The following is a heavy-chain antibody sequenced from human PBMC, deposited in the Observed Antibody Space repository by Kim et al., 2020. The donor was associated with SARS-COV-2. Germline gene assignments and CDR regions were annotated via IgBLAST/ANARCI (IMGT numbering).Heavy chain of an antibody. CDR2: IYSGGST. V-gene: IGHV3-53*04. Sequence: GGSLRLSCAASGFTVSSNYMSWVRQAPGKGLEWVSVIYSGGSTYYADSVKGRFTISRHNSKNTLYLQMNSLRAEDTAVYYCARGGYSRWYYFDYWGQGTLVTVSS. CDR1: GFTVSSNY. J-gene: IGHJ4*02. CDR3: ARGGYSRWYYFDY. D-gene: IGHD5-18*01.